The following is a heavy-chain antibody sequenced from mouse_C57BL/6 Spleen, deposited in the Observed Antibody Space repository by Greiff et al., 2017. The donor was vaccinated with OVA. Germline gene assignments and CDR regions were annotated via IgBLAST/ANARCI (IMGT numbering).Heavy chain of an antibody. CDR2: IYPGDGDT. CDR1: GYAFSSSW. J-gene: IGHJ2*01. CDR3: ARLTGTDY. V-gene: IGHV1-82*01. D-gene: IGHD4-1*01. Sequence: VKVVESGPELVKPGASVKISCKASGYAFSSSWMNWVKQRPGKGLEWIGRIYPGDGDTNYNGKFKGKATLTADKSSSTAYMQLSSLTSEDSAVYFCARLTGTDYWGQGTTLTVSS.